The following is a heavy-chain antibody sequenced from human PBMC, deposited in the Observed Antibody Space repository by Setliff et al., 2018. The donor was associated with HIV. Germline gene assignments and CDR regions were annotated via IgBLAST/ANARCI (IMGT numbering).Heavy chain of an antibody. CDR3: AISGSPDRRPT. CDR2: MYPGTSTT. Sequence: GESLKISCKTSGYSFNTYWIGWVRQMPGKGLEWMGIMYPGTSTTKYSPSFQGQVTISADKSISTAYLQWSSLKASDTAIYYCAISGSPDRRPTWGQGTLVTVSS. J-gene: IGHJ5*02. CDR1: GYSFNTYW. D-gene: IGHD3-10*01. V-gene: IGHV5-51*01.